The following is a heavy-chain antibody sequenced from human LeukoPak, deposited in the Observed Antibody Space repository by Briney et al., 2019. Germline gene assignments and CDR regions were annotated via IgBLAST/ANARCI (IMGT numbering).Heavy chain of an antibody. D-gene: IGHD3-10*01. CDR2: ISGSGGST. CDR1: GFTFSSYA. CDR3: AKGASYGSGSIGVFDY. V-gene: IGHV3-23*01. Sequence: PGGSLRLSCAASGFTFSSYAMSWVRQAPGKGLEWVSAISGSGGSTYYADSVKGRFTISRDNSKNTLYLQMNSLRAEDTAVYYCAKGASYGSGSIGVFDYWGQGTLVTVSS. J-gene: IGHJ4*02.